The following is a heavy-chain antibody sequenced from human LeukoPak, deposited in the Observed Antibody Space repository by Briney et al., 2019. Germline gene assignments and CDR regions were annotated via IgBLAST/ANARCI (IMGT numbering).Heavy chain of an antibody. CDR2: ISGSGGST. CDR3: AKYYDFWSGYHGVNYYFDY. CDR1: GFTFSSYA. Sequence: GSLRLSCAASGFTFSSYAISWVRQAPGKGLEWVSAISGSGGSTYYADSVKGRFTISRDNSKNTLYLQMNSLRAEDTAVYYCAKYYDFWSGYHGVNYYFDYWGQGTLVTVSS. V-gene: IGHV3-23*01. J-gene: IGHJ4*02. D-gene: IGHD3-3*01.